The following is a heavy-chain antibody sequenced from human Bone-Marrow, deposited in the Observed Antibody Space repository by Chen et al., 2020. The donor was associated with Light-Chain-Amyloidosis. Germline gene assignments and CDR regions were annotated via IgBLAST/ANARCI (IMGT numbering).Heavy chain of an antibody. J-gene: IGHJ4*02. Sequence: QVQLVQSGAEVKKPGASVKVPCKASGYPFTGYYMHWVRQAPGQGLEWMGWINPNSGGTNYAQKLQGRVTMTRDTSSSTGYMELSRLRSDDTAVYYCARDGSSGWYIDYWGQGTLVTVSS. D-gene: IGHD6-19*01. CDR3: ARDGSSGWYIDY. CDR1: GYPFTGYY. V-gene: IGHV1-2*02. CDR2: INPNSGGT.